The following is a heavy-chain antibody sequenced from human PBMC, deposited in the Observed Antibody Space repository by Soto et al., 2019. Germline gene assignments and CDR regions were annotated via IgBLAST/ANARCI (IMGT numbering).Heavy chain of an antibody. CDR2: IYYSGST. CDR1: GGSISSGGYY. J-gene: IGHJ5*02. V-gene: IGHV4-31*03. Sequence: SETLSLTCTVSGGSISSGGYYWSWIRQHPGKGLEWIGYIYYSGSTYYNPSLKSRVTISVDTSKNQFSLKLSSVTAADTAVYYCASGGYPPVEYCSSTSCYGTWFAPWGQGTLVTVSS. CDR3: ASGGYPPVEYCSSTSCYGTWFAP. D-gene: IGHD2-2*01.